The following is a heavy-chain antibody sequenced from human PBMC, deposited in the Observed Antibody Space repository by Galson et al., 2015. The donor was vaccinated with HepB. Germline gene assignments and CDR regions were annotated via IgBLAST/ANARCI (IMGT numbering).Heavy chain of an antibody. J-gene: IGHJ5*02. V-gene: IGHV3-21*01. D-gene: IGHD6-19*01. CDR1: GFTFSSYS. CDR3: AGAVAGNNWFDP. Sequence: SLRLSCAASGFTFSSYSMNWVRQAPGKGLEWVSSISSSSSYIYYADSVKGRFTISRDNAKNSLYLQMNSLRAEDTAVYYCAGAVAGNNWFDPWGQGTLVTVSS. CDR2: ISSSSSYI.